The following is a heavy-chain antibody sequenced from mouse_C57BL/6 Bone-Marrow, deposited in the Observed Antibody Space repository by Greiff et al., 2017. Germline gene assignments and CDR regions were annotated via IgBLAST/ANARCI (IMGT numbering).Heavy chain of an antibody. CDR2: IYPGSGST. CDR3: ARYWGGFAY. Sequence: VQLQQPGAELVKPGASVKMSCKASGYTFTSYWITWVKQRPGQGLEWIGDIYPGSGSTNYNEKFKSKATLTVYTSSSTAYMQLSSLTSEDSAVYYCARYWGGFAYWGQGTLVTVSA. CDR1: GYTFTSYW. J-gene: IGHJ3*01. V-gene: IGHV1-55*01. D-gene: IGHD4-1*01.